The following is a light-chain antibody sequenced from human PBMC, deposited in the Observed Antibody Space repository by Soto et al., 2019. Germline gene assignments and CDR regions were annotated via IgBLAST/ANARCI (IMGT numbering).Light chain of an antibody. CDR2: DVS. V-gene: IGLV2-14*01. CDR1: TSDVGCYNY. CDR3: SSYTSSTTPDV. Sequence: QSALTQPASVSGSPGQSITISCTGTTSDVGCYNYVSWFQQHPGKAPKLIIYDVSDRPLGVSNRFSGSKSGNTASRTISGLQAEDECDYFGSSYTSSTTPDVFGTGTKVTVL. J-gene: IGLJ1*01.